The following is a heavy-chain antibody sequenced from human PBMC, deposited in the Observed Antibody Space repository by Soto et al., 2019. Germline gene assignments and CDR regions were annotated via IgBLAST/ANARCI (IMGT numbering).Heavy chain of an antibody. CDR1: GFTFSSYG. V-gene: IGHV3-33*01. CDR3: ASNALYYYGSGRHFAPFDY. Sequence: QVQLVESGGGVVQPGRSLRLSCAASGFTFSSYGMHWVRQAPGKGLEWVAVIWYDGSNKYYADSVKGRFTISRDNSKNTLYLQMKSLRAEDTAVYYCASNALYYYGSGRHFAPFDYWGQGTLVTVSS. D-gene: IGHD3-10*01. J-gene: IGHJ4*02. CDR2: IWYDGSNK.